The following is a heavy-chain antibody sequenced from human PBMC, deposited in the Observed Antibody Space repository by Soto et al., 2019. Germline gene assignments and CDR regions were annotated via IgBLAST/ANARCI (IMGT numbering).Heavy chain of an antibody. Sequence: GGSLRLSCTASGFTFGDYAMSWVRQAPGKGLEWLGFIRSKAYGGTTEYAASVKGRFTISRDDSKSIAYLQMNSLKTEATAVYYCTRVGTAMVPDYCGQGTLVTVSS. CDR1: GFTFGDYA. J-gene: IGHJ4*02. CDR3: TRVGTAMVPDY. CDR2: IRSKAYGGTT. D-gene: IGHD5-18*01. V-gene: IGHV3-49*04.